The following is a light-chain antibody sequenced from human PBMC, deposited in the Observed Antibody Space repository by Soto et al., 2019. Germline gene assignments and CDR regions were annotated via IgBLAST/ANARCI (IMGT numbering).Light chain of an antibody. Sequence: DIQMTQSPSTLSASVGDRVTITCRASQSISSWLAWYQQKPGKAPKILIYKASSLESGVPSRFSGSGSGTDFTLTISSLQPDDFATYYCHQYNSFPTFGQGTKVEIK. CDR3: HQYNSFPT. CDR2: KAS. V-gene: IGKV1-5*03. CDR1: QSISSW. J-gene: IGKJ1*01.